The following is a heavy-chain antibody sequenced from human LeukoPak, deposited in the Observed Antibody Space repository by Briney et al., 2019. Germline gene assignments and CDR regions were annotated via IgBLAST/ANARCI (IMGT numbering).Heavy chain of an antibody. V-gene: IGHV1-69*04. J-gene: IGHJ3*02. CDR1: GGTFSSYA. D-gene: IGHD1-14*01. Sequence: SVKVSCKASGGTFSSYAISWVRQAPGQGLEWMGRIIPILGIANYAQKFQGRVTITADKSTSTAYMELSSLRSEDTAVYYCARATPGYAFDIWGQGTMVTVSS. CDR3: ARATPGYAFDI. CDR2: IIPILGIA.